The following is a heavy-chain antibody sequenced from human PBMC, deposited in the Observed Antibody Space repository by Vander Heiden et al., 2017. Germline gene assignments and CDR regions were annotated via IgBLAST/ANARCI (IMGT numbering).Heavy chain of an antibody. Sequence: QVQLQESGPGLVKPSQTLSLTCTVSGGSISSGGYYWSWIRQHPGKGLEWIGYIYYSGSTYYNPSLKSRVTISVDTSKNQFSLKLSSVTAADTAVYYCARGPRCSTMVRGVIIKSVCGVDYWGQGTLVTVSS. CDR1: GGSISSGGYY. CDR3: ARGPRCSTMVRGVIIKSVCGVDY. CDR2: IYYSGST. V-gene: IGHV4-31*03. D-gene: IGHD3-10*01. J-gene: IGHJ4*02.